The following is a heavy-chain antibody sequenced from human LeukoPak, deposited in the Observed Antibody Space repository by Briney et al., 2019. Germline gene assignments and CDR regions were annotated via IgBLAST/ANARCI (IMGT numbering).Heavy chain of an antibody. V-gene: IGHV4-39*01. D-gene: IGHD2-21*02. Sequence: PSETLSLTCIVSGGSISSRKYYWGWIRQPPGKGLEWIGSIYYSGSSYSNPSLKSRVTISVDTSKNQFSLKLSSVTAADTAVYYCASILAYCGADCYSDYWGQGTLVTVSS. J-gene: IGHJ4*02. CDR3: ASILAYCGADCYSDY. CDR1: GGSISSRKYY. CDR2: IYYSGSS.